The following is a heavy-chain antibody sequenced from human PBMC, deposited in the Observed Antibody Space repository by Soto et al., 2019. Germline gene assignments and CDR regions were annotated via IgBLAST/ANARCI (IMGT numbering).Heavy chain of an antibody. CDR1: GFTFSSYS. J-gene: IGHJ6*03. CDR2: ISSSSSTI. CDR3: ARDPEHLRVYYYYMDV. D-gene: IGHD5-12*01. Sequence: EVQLVESGGGLVQPGGSLRLSCAASGFTFSSYSMNWVLQAPGQWLEWVSYISSSSSTIYYADSVKGRFTSSSDNAKNSRYLQRNSLRAEDTAVYYCARDPEHLRVYYYYMDVWGKGTTVPVSS. V-gene: IGHV3-48*01.